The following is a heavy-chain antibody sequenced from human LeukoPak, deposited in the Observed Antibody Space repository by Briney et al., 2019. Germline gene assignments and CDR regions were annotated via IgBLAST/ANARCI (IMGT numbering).Heavy chain of an antibody. CDR3: ARRVVPAATVGWFDP. V-gene: IGHV4-4*09. CDR2: IYTSRST. CDR1: GGSISSYY. D-gene: IGHD2-2*01. Sequence: SETLSLTCTVSGGSISSYYWSWIRQPPGKGLEWIGYIYTSRSTNYNPSLKSRVTISVDTSKNQFSLKLSSVTAADTAVYYCARRVVPAATVGWFDPWGQGTLVTVSS. J-gene: IGHJ5*02.